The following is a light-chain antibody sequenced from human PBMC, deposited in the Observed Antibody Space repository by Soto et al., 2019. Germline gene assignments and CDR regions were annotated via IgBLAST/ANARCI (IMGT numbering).Light chain of an antibody. J-gene: IGKJ4*01. CDR2: DAS. CDR3: QQYNSYSLT. Sequence: DIQMTQSPSTLSASVGDRVTITCRASQSISSWLSWYQQKPGKAPKLLNYDASSWGSGAPSRFSGSGSGTEFAVTIGSLQPDDFATYYCQQYNSYSLTVGGGTKVEIK. V-gene: IGKV1-5*01. CDR1: QSISSW.